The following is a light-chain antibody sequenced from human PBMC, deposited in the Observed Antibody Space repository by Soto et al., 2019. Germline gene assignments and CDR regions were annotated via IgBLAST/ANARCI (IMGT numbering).Light chain of an antibody. J-gene: IGLJ1*01. CDR2: DVT. Sequence: QSVLTQPPSVSGSPGQSVAISCTGTSSDVGSSNGVSWYQQPPGAAPKLMIYDVTNRPSGVPDRFSGSKSGNTASLTISGLQAEDEADYYGSSYTSSSTYVFGTGTKVTVL. V-gene: IGLV2-18*02. CDR1: SSDVGSSNG. CDR3: SSYTSSSTYV.